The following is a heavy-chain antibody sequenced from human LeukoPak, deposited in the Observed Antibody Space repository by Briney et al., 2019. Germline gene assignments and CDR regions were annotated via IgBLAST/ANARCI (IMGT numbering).Heavy chain of an antibody. CDR3: ARRVKSSGAFDI. D-gene: IGHD3-10*01. V-gene: IGHV3-7*03. CDR2: IKPGGSAE. Sequence: GGFLRLSCATSGFTLSSNWMSWVRHVPGRGLDWVANIKPGGSAEYYAASVKGRFTVSRDNAENSLYLQMNSLRVEDTAVYYCARRVKSSGAFDIWGQGTMVTVSS. J-gene: IGHJ3*02. CDR1: GFTLSSNW.